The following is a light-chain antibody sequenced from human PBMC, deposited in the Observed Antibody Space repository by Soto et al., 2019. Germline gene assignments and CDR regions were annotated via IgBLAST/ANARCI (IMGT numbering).Light chain of an antibody. CDR3: ASFSSSNTWV. J-gene: IGLJ3*02. CDR2: EVT. Sequence: QSALTQPASVSGSPGQTITISCTGTSSDVGGWDYVSWYQHHPGKAPKVMVYEVTNRPSGVSDRFSGSKSGNTASLTISGLQAEDEADCYCASFSSSNTWVFGGGTKLTVL. CDR1: SSDVGGWDY. V-gene: IGLV2-14*01.